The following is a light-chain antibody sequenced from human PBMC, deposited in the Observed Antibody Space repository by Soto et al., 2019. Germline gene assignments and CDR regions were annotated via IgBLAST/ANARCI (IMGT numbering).Light chain of an antibody. CDR2: KVS. J-gene: IGLJ3*02. CDR1: SSDVGGYNY. Sequence: QSALTQPASVSGSPGQSITISCTGTSSDVGGYNYVSWYQQHPGKAPKLMIYKVSNRPSGVSSRFSGSKSGNTASLTISGLQPEDEDNYYCYSWASSGTTWLFGGGTKLTVL. V-gene: IGLV2-14*01. CDR3: YSWASSGTTWL.